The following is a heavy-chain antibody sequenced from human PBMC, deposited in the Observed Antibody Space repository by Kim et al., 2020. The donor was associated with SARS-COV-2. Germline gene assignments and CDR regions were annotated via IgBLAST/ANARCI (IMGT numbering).Heavy chain of an antibody. J-gene: IGHJ4*02. CDR3: AKFETRNGDHDWDY. D-gene: IGHD2-21*02. CDR2: ISGRSVYI. V-gene: IGHV3-21*01. Sequence: GGSLRLSCAASGFTFSSYSMNWVRQAPGKGLEWVSSISGRSVYIFYADSVKGRFTISRDNAKNSVYLQMNSLRAEDTAVYYCAKFETRNGDHDWDYWGQGTLVTVSS. CDR1: GFTFSSYS.